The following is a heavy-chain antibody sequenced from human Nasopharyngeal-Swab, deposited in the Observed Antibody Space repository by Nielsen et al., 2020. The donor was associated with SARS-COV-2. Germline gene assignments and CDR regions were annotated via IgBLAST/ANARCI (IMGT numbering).Heavy chain of an antibody. V-gene: IGHV3-21*01. CDR3: ARDGLDYDFWSAYFMDV. J-gene: IGHJ6*04. CDR2: ISSSSSYI. CDR1: GFTFSNYN. Sequence: GESLKISCAASGFTFSNYNMNWVRQAPGKGLEWVSSISSSSSYIYYADSVKGRFTISRDNAKNSLYLQMNSLRAEDTAVYYCARDGLDYDFWSAYFMDVWGKGTTVTVSS. D-gene: IGHD3-3*01.